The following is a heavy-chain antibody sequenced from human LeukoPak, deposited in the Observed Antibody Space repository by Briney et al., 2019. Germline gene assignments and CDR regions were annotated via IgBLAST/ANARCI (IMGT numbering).Heavy chain of an antibody. V-gene: IGHV3-23*01. D-gene: IGHD3-22*01. Sequence: PGGSLRLSCAASGFTFSSYAMSWVRQAPGKGLEWVSAISGSSGSTYYADSVTGRFTIARDNSKNTLYLQMNSLRADATSVYYCAKVGSGYYIDAFDIWGQGTMVTVSS. CDR1: GFTFSSYA. J-gene: IGHJ3*02. CDR3: AKVGSGYYIDAFDI. CDR2: ISGSSGST.